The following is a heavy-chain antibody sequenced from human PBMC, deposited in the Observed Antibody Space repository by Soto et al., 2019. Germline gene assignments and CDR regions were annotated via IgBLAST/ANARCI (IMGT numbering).Heavy chain of an antibody. D-gene: IGHD2-2*01. J-gene: IGHJ5*02. V-gene: IGHV3-33*01. CDR1: GFTFSSYG. CDR2: IWYDGSNK. Sequence: GGSLRLSCAASGFTFSSYGMHWVRQAPGKGLEWVAVIWYDGSNKYYADSVKGRFTISRDNSKNTLYLQMNSLRAEDTAVYYCARDALGYCSSTSCYAFSISWFDPGAREPWSPSPQ. CDR3: ARDALGYCSSTSCYAFSISWFDP.